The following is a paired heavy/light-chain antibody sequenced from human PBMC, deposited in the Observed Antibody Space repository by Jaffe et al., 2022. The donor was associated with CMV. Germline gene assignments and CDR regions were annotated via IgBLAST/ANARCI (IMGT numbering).Heavy chain of an antibody. CDR3: VREAEGYCNTAACSTTFDF. D-gene: IGHD2-15*01. Sequence: QVQLVQSGAEVKKPGSSVKVSCKTSGGTFRKYGISWVRQAPGQGLEWLGGIFPISGPTKHAHKVEGRVTFTADESTGTAYMELSSLRSEDTALYYCVREAEGYCNTAACSTTFDFWGQGTLVTVSS. V-gene: IGHV1-69*01. J-gene: IGHJ4*02. CDR1: GGTFRKYG. CDR2: IFPISGPT.
Light chain of an antibody. J-gene: IGKJ1*01. CDR1: QTISSH. V-gene: IGKV1-39*01. Sequence: DIQMTQSPSSLSASVGDRVTITCRASQTISSHLNWYQQKPGKAPEALIYAASSLHSGVPSRFSGSGSGTEFTLTINSLQPEDFATYYCQQSYNTLAWTFGQGTKVEI. CDR2: AAS. CDR3: QQSYNTLAWT.